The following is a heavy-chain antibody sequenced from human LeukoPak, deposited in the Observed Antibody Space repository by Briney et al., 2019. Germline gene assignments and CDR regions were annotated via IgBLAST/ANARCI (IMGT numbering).Heavy chain of an antibody. V-gene: IGHV4-39*01. CDR3: ARHTTGYNWFDP. CDR1: GGSISSSSYY. Sequence: SETLSLTCTVSGGSISSSSYYWGWIRQPPGKGLEWIGSIYYSGSTYYNPSLKSRVTISVDTSKNQFSLKLSSVTAADTAVYYCARHTTGYNWFDPWGQGTLVTVSS. CDR2: IYYSGST. J-gene: IGHJ5*02. D-gene: IGHD4-11*01.